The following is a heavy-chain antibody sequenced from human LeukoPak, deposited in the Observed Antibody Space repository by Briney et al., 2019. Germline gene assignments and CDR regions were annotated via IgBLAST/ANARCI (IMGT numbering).Heavy chain of an antibody. Sequence: GGSLRLSCAASGFTFRSYGMHWVRQAPGKGLEWVAFVRYDGSNKYYADSVKGRFTISRDNSKNTPYLQMNSLRAEDTAVYYCAKDAYSSLDYWGQGTLVTVSS. D-gene: IGHD6-13*01. CDR2: VRYDGSNK. CDR3: AKDAYSSLDY. CDR1: GFTFRSYG. V-gene: IGHV3-30*02. J-gene: IGHJ4*02.